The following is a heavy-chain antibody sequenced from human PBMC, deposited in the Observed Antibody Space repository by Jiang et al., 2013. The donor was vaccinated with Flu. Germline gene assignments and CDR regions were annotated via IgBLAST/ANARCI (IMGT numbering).Heavy chain of an antibody. CDR2: IYYSGST. J-gene: IGHJ3*02. D-gene: IGHD1-26*01. CDR1: GGSISSYY. V-gene: IGHV4-59*01. Sequence: PGLVKPSETLSLTCTVSGGSISSYYWSWIRQPPGKGLEWIGYIYYSGSTNYNPSLKSRVTISVDTSKNQFSLKLSSVTAADTAVYYCARGGGLEWELLGAFDIWGQGTMVTVSS. CDR3: ARGGGLEWELLGAFDI.